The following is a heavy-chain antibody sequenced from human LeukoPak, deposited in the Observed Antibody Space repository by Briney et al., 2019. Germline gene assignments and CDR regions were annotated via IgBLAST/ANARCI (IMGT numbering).Heavy chain of an antibody. V-gene: IGHV3-30*04. D-gene: IGHD3-10*01. J-gene: IGHJ4*02. Sequence: GGSLRLSCAASGFTFSSYALHWVRQAPGKGLEWVAVISYDGSNKYYADSVKGRFTISRDNSKNTLYLEMNSLRAEDTAVYYCAKDIGSYYDYWGQGILVTVSS. CDR2: ISYDGSNK. CDR1: GFTFSSYA. CDR3: AKDIGSYYDY.